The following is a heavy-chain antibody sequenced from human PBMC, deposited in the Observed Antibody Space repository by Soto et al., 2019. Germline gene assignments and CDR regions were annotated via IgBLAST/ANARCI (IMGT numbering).Heavy chain of an antibody. D-gene: IGHD3-22*01. CDR1: VFTFSSYG. Sequence: GGSLRLSCAASVFTFSSYGMHWVRQAPGKGLEWVAVISYDGSNKYYADSVKGRFTISRDNSKNTLYLQMNSLRAEETAVYYCAKLTRGNYYYDSSGHYRNAFDIWGQGIMVTVSS. V-gene: IGHV3-30*18. CDR2: ISYDGSNK. CDR3: AKLTRGNYYYDSSGHYRNAFDI. J-gene: IGHJ3*02.